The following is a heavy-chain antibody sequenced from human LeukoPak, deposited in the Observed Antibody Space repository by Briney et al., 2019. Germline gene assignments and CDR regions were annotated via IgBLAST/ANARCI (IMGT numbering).Heavy chain of an antibody. CDR2: FNHNSGGT. Sequence: ASVKVSCKASGYTFTGYYMHWVRQAPGQGLEWMGRFNHNSGGTNYARKFQGRVTMTRDTAISRAYMELGSLTSGDTAGYYCARDGGSGGSPLQFTPDYWGQGTLVTVSS. CDR3: ARDGGSGGSPLQFTPDY. V-gene: IGHV1-2*06. CDR1: GYTFTGYY. J-gene: IGHJ4*02. D-gene: IGHD2-15*01.